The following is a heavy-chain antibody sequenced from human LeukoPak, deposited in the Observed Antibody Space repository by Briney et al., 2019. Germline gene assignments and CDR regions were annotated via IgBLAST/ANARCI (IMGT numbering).Heavy chain of an antibody. CDR2: IDWDDDK. Sequence: SGPALVKPTQTLTLTCTFSGFSLSTSVMYVGWIRQSPGKALEWLALIDWDDDKYYSTSLKTRLTISKDTSKNQVVLTMTNMDPVDTATYYCARERDIYGASFDYWGQGTLVTVPS. J-gene: IGHJ4*02. CDR1: GFSLSTSVMY. V-gene: IGHV2-70*01. CDR3: ARERDIYGASFDY. D-gene: IGHD4/OR15-4a*01.